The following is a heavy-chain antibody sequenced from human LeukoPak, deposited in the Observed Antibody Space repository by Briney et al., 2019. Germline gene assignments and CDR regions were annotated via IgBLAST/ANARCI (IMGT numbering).Heavy chain of an antibody. CDR3: AKDVGRYGCT. CDR2: IRFDGRNK. D-gene: IGHD5-18*01. J-gene: IGHJ6*04. Sequence: GGPLRLSGAASGLALSSYDENGFRRAPGKGREGWALIRFDGRNKYYADSVKGRFTVSRDRSNNTVCFQTTSLTAEDTAAYYCAKDVGRYGCTWGKGTPVAVSS. V-gene: IGHV3-30*02. CDR1: GLALSSYD.